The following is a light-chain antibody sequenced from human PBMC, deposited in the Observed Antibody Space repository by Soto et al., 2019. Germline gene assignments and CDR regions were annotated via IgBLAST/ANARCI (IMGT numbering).Light chain of an antibody. CDR2: DVS. Sequence: HSVLTQAASVSVSPGQSITISCTGTSSDVGGYNYVSWYQQHPGKAPKLMIYDVSNRPSGVSNRFSGSKSGNTASLTISGLQAEDEADYYCSSYTSSSTYVFGTGTKVTVL. V-gene: IGLV2-14*03. CDR1: SSDVGGYNY. J-gene: IGLJ1*01. CDR3: SSYTSSSTYV.